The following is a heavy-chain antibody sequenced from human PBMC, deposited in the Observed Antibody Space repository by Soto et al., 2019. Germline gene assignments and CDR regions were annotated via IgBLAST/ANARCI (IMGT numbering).Heavy chain of an antibody. Sequence: QVQLVQSGAEVKKPGASMRVSCKASGYTFTSYYIHWVRQAPGQGLEWMGIMNPSGGSTSYAQKFQGRVTATRDTSTSTVYMELSSLRSEDTAVYYCARDGGYTYCQDSYFDYWVQGTLVTVSS. CDR2: MNPSGGST. D-gene: IGHD5-18*01. J-gene: IGHJ4*02. CDR3: ARDGGYTYCQDSYFDY. V-gene: IGHV1-46*01. CDR1: GYTFTSYY.